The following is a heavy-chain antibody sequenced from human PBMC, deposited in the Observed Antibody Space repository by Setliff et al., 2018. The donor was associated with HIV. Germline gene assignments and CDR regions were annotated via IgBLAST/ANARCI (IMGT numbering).Heavy chain of an antibody. J-gene: IGHJ6*03. V-gene: IGHV4-34*01. CDR2: INASGST. CDR3: ARVIGSPAGPPYYYYYYMDV. D-gene: IGHD2-2*01. CDR1: GGSFSGYY. Sequence: SETLSLTCAVYGGSFSGYYWSWIRQPPGKGLEWIGEINASGSTKYKSSLNSRVTISVDSSKNQLSLKLSSVTAADTAVYYCARVIGSPAGPPYYYYYYMDVWGKGTTVTVSS.